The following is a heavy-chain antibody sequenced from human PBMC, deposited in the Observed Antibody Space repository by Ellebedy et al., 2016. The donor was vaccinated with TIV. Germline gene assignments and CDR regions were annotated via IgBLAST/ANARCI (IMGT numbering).Heavy chain of an antibody. CDR1: GFIFGESW. J-gene: IGHJ3*02. CDR2: ISSDGNRA. D-gene: IGHD1-14*01. Sequence: GESLKISXATSGFIFGESWMHWVRQVPGKGLVWVSCISSDGNRAAYADSVRGRFSISRDNSKNTAYLQMNSLGPEDTAVYFCAKGLGSLASGVNRNTFHIWGQGTVVTVSS. V-gene: IGHV3-74*01. CDR3: AKGLGSLASGVNRNTFHI.